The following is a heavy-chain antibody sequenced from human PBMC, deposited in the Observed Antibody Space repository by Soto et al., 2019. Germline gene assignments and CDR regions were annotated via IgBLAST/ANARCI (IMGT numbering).Heavy chain of an antibody. CDR3: AHRIEEVVVAATRIAFDI. J-gene: IGHJ3*02. CDR1: GFSLSTSGVG. D-gene: IGHD2-15*01. CDR2: IYWDDDK. V-gene: IGHV2-5*02. Sequence: SGPALVNPTQTLTLTCTFSGFSLSTSGVGVGWIRQPPGKALEWLALIYWDDDKRYSPSLKSRLTITKDTSKNQVVLTMTNMDPVDTATYYCAHRIEEVVVAATRIAFDIWGQGTMVTVSS.